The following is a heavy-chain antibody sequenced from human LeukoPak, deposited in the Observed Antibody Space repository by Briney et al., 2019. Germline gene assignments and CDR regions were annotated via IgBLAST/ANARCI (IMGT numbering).Heavy chain of an antibody. V-gene: IGHV3-7*03. D-gene: IGHD1-26*01. CDR1: GLTFSSSW. CDR3: AREQYSGTYYGWFDP. Sequence: GGSLRLSCAVSGLTFSSSWMDWVRQAPGKGLEWVANIKQDGSEKYYVDSVKGRFTVSRDNAKNSLYLQMNSLRAEDTAIYYCAREQYSGTYYGWFDPWGQGILVTVSS. CDR2: IKQDGSEK. J-gene: IGHJ5*02.